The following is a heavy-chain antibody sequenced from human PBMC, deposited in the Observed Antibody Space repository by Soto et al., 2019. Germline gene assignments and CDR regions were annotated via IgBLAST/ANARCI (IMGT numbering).Heavy chain of an antibody. D-gene: IGHD1-1*01. CDR1: GYTFTGYQ. CDR2: INPNSGGT. Sequence: QVQLVQSGAEVKKPGASVKVSCKASGYTFTGYQIHWVRQAPGQGLQWMGWINPNSGGTNFAQKFQGRVTMTRDTSISTGGVELSGVGADDRGVYYCGRGRTIVSPGNWGQGTLVSVSS. J-gene: IGHJ4*02. V-gene: IGHV1-2*02. CDR3: GRGRTIVSPGN.